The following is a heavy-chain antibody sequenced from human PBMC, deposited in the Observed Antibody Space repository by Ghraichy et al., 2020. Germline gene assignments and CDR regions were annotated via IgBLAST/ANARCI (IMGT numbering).Heavy chain of an antibody. D-gene: IGHD4/OR15-4a*01. CDR1: GFSLTTRGMC. CDR2: IDWDGDR. J-gene: IGHJ6*02. CDR3: ARERDYGAENNHNVVDV. Sequence: SGPTLVKPTQTLTLTCTFSGFSLTTRGMCVTWIRQPPGKALEWLGMIDWDGDRYYSTSLQTRLTISKDASQNQVVLTMTNMDLGDTGTYYCARERDYGAENNHNVVDVWGQGTTVTVSS. V-gene: IGHV2-70*13.